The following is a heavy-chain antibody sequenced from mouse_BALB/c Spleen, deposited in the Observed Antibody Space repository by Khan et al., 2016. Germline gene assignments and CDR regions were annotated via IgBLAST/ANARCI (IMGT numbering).Heavy chain of an antibody. CDR1: GYTFSNYW. V-gene: IGHV1-9*01. D-gene: IGHD2-13*01. Sequence: QVQLKESGAELMKPGASVKISCKATGYTFSNYWIEWVKQRPGHGLEWIGEIFPGNDTSNYIEKFKGKATFTADTSSNTAYIQLSSLTSEDSAVXCCAGGGGDPYFDYWGQGTTLTVSS. CDR2: IFPGNDTS. CDR3: AGGGGDPYFDY. J-gene: IGHJ2*01.